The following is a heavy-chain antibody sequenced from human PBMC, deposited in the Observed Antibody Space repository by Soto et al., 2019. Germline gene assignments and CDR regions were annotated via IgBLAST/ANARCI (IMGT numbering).Heavy chain of an antibody. J-gene: IGHJ4*02. CDR2: IYPGDPDA. D-gene: IGHD2-15*01. CDR3: ARLFMCSGGSRHYLAN. Sequence: PGESLKISCKASGYSFTNYWIAWVRQMSGKGLEWMGIIYPGDPDARYAPSFRGQVTISVDKSINTAYLQWSSLEASDTAMYYCARLFMCSGGSRHYLANWGQGTLVTVSS. V-gene: IGHV5-51*01. CDR1: GYSFTNYW.